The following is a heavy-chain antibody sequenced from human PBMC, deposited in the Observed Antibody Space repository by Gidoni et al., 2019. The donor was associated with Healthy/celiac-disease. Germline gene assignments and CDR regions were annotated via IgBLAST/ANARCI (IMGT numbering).Heavy chain of an antibody. CDR2: ISGSGGST. CDR3: AKGGYSSSWAKYFQH. CDR1: GFTFSSYA. D-gene: IGHD6-13*01. V-gene: IGHV3-23*01. Sequence: EVQLLESGGGLVQPGGSLRLSCAASGFTFSSYAMSWVRQAPGKGLAWVSAISGSGGSTYYADSVKGRFTISRDNSKNTLYLQMNSLRAEDTAVYYCAKGGYSSSWAKYFQHWGQGTLVTVSS. J-gene: IGHJ1*01.